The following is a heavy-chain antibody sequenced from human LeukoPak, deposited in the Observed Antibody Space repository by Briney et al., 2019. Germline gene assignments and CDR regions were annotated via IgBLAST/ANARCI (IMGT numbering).Heavy chain of an antibody. Sequence: GGSLRLSCVASGFTFSTFGRNWVRQAPGKGLEWVSYVSSSRTTIYYADSVKGRFTISRDDAKSSLYLQMNSLRAEDTALYYCARMSTGYYDDYWGQGTLVAVSS. V-gene: IGHV3-48*01. CDR2: VSSSRTTI. D-gene: IGHD3-9*01. J-gene: IGHJ4*02. CDR3: ARMSTGYYDDY. CDR1: GFTFSTFG.